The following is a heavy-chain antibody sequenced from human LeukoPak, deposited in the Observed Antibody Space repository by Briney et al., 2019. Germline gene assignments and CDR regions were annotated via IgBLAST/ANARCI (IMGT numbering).Heavy chain of an antibody. V-gene: IGHV1-2*02. CDR1: GYTFTGYY. Sequence: ASVKVSCMASGYTFTGYYMHWVRQAPGQGLEWMGWINPNSGGTNYAQKFQGRVTMTRDTSISTAYMELSRLRSDDTAVYYCARGPAGWLQFSGYFDYWGQGTLVTVSS. CDR3: ARGPAGWLQFSGYFDY. CDR2: INPNSGGT. J-gene: IGHJ4*02. D-gene: IGHD5-24*01.